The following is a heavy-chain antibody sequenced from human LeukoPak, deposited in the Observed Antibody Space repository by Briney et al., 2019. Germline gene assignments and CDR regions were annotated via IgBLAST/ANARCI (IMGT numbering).Heavy chain of an antibody. CDR3: AKDAPMVRGVMDY. D-gene: IGHD3-10*01. CDR2: IKQDGSVK. V-gene: IGHV3-7*01. Sequence: PGGSLRLSCAASGFTFSTYWMSWVRQTPEKRLEFVANIKQDGSVKNYMDSLKGRSTISRDNSKNTLYLQMNSLRAEDTAVYYCAKDAPMVRGVMDYWGQGTLVTVSS. J-gene: IGHJ4*02. CDR1: GFTFSTYW.